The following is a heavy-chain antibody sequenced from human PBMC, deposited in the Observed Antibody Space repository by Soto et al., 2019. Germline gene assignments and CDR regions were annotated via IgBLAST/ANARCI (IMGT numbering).Heavy chain of an antibody. CDR1: GFTFSGYY. D-gene: IGHD3-22*01. V-gene: IGHV3-11*01. CDR2: ISSSGSTI. Sequence: PGGSLTLSCAVSGFTFSGYYMSWIRQAPGKGLEWVSYISSSGSTIYYADSVKGRFTISRDNAKNSLYLQMNSLTAEDTAVYYGARDRRYDSSGYYCDDWGQGTLVTV. J-gene: IGHJ4*02. CDR3: ARDRRYDSSGYYCDD.